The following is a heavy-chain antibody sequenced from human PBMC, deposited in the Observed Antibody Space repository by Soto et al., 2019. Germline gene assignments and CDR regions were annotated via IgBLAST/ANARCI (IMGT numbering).Heavy chain of an antibody. CDR2: IYYTGTT. D-gene: IGHD3-9*01. Sequence: QLQLRESGPGLLKPSETLSLTCTFSGGSISNTDHFWGWIRQPPGKGLEWIGSIYYTGTTYYSPSLKSRVTMYVDTSKNKFSLDLSSVTAADVAVYYCVRQVTYDILAPPWLLDKWGQGSLVIGSS. CDR3: VRQVTYDILAPPWLLDK. V-gene: IGHV4-39*01. J-gene: IGHJ4*02. CDR1: GGSISNTDHF.